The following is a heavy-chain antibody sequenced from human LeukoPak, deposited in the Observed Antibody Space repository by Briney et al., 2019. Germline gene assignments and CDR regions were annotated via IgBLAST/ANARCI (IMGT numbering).Heavy chain of an antibody. V-gene: IGHV3-21*01. CDR1: GFTFSSYS. CDR3: ARDEEEQQLFDY. J-gene: IGHJ4*02. Sequence: GGSLRLSCAASGFTFSSYSMNWVRQAPGKGLEWVSSISSSSSYIYYADSVKGRFTISRDNAKNSLYLQMNSLRAEDTAVYYCARDEEEQQLFDYWGQGTLVTVSS. D-gene: IGHD6-13*01. CDR2: ISSSSSYI.